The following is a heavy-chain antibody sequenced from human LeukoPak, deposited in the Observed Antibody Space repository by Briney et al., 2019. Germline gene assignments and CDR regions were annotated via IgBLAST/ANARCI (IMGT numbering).Heavy chain of an antibody. CDR2: FYHSGGI. J-gene: IGHJ5*02. D-gene: IGHD1-26*01. CDR1: GGSISSYY. Sequence: SETLPLTCTVSGGSISSYYWHWIRQPPGKGLEWVGHFYHSGGINTNPSLKSRVTISIDTSKNQISLNLGSVTAADTAVYYCARGASSGWNHWFDPWGQGTLVTVSS. V-gene: IGHV4-59*01. CDR3: ARGASSGWNHWFDP.